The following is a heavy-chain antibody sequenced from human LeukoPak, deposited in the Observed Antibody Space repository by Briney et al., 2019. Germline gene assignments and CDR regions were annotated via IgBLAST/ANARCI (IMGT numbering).Heavy chain of an antibody. CDR3: AIIRGRNS. CDR1: GLTFTSYT. D-gene: IGHD3-10*01. CDR2: ISSSSNDI. J-gene: IGHJ4*02. Sequence: GGSLRLSCVVSGLTFTSYTMDWVRQAPGKGLEWLSSISSSSNDIYYADSVKGRFTISRDNAKNSVLLQMNSLRAVDTALYYCAIIRGRNSWGQGTLVTVSS. V-gene: IGHV3-21*01.